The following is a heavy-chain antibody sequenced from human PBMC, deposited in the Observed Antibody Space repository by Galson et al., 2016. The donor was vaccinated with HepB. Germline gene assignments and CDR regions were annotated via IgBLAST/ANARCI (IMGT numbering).Heavy chain of an antibody. Sequence: SVKVSCKASGGTFSSYAISWVRQAPGQGLEWMGGIIPIFGTANYAQKSQGRVTITADESTSTAYMELSSLRSEDTAGYYCARDRQQMVGDYNWFDPWGQGTLVTVSS. CDR1: GGTFSSYA. V-gene: IGHV1-69*13. J-gene: IGHJ5*02. CDR3: ARDRQQMVGDYNWFDP. D-gene: IGHD6-13*01. CDR2: IIPIFGTA.